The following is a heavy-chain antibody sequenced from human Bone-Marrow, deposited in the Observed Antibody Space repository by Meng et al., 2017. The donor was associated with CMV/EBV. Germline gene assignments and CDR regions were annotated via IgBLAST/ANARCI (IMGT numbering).Heavy chain of an antibody. V-gene: IGHV3-21*04. CDR3: ARDRIVGATRQFDY. CDR2: ISSTSSYI. Sequence: GGSLRLSCAASGFTFSSYSMNWVRQAPGKGLEWVSSISSTSSYIYYADSVKGRFTISRDNAKNSLYLQMNSLRAEDTAVYYCARDRIVGATRQFDYWGQGTLVTVSS. D-gene: IGHD1-26*01. CDR1: GFTFSSYS. J-gene: IGHJ4*02.